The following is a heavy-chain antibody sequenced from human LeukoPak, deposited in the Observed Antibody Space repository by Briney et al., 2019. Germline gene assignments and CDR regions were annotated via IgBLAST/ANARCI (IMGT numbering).Heavy chain of an antibody. Sequence: KPGGSLRLSCAASGFTFSSYSMNWVRQAPGKGLEWVSSISSSSSYIYYADSVKGRFTISRDNAKNSLYLQMNSLRAEDTAVYYCAKLLPGIVGASRAEAYWGQGTLVTVSS. CDR1: GFTFSSYS. CDR3: AKLLPGIVGASRAEAY. V-gene: IGHV3-21*01. J-gene: IGHJ4*02. CDR2: ISSSSSYI. D-gene: IGHD1-26*01.